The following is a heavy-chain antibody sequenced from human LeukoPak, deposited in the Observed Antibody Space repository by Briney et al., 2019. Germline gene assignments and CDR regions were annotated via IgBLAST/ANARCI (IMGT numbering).Heavy chain of an antibody. Sequence: SETLSLTCTVSGGSISSSSYYWGWIRQPPGKGLEWIGSIYYSGSTYYNPSLKSRVTISVDTSKNQFSLKLSSVTAADTAVYYCARVLMVYASHAYCSGGSCYSQTNWFDPWGQGTLVTVSS. D-gene: IGHD2-15*01. CDR3: ARVLMVYASHAYCSGGSCYSQTNWFDP. CDR1: GGSISSSSYY. J-gene: IGHJ5*02. CDR2: IYYSGST. V-gene: IGHV4-39*07.